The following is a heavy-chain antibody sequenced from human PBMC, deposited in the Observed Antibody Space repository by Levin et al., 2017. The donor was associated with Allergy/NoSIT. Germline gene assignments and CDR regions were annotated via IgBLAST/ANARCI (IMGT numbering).Heavy chain of an antibody. J-gene: IGHJ4*02. CDR2: VSYDESNK. Sequence: GGSLRLSCAASGFTFSGYAMHWVRQAPGKGLEWVAAVSYDESNKYYADSVKGRFTISRDNAKSTLYLQMNTLTADDTAVYYCGRSGRDHTCDYWGQGTLVTVSS. V-gene: IGHV3-30-3*01. CDR1: GFTFSGYA. D-gene: IGHD2-2*02. CDR3: GRSGRDHTCDY.